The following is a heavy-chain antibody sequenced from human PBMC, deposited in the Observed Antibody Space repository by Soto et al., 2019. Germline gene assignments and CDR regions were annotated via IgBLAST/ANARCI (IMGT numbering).Heavy chain of an antibody. CDR2: IYYSGST. J-gene: IGHJ6*02. Sequence: QVQLQESGPGLVKPSQTLSLTCTVSGGSISSGGYYWSWIRQHPGKGLEWIGYIYYSGSTYYNPSLKSRVTISVDTSKNQCSLKLSSVTAADTAVYSCARAHYDFWSGSYYYYGMDVWGQGTTVTVSS. CDR3: ARAHYDFWSGSYYYYGMDV. D-gene: IGHD3-3*01. V-gene: IGHV4-31*03. CDR1: GGSISSGGYY.